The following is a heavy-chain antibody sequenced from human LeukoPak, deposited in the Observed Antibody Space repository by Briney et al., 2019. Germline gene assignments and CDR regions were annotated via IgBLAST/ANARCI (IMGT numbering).Heavy chain of an antibody. CDR2: IYYSGST. J-gene: IGHJ4*02. CDR3: ARERRGPTYFDY. Sequence: SETLSLTCTVSGGSISSSSYYWGWIRQPPGKGLEWIGYIYYSGSTNYNPPLKSRVTISVDTSKNQFSLRLSSVTAADTAVYYCARERRGPTYFDYWGQGTLVTVSS. D-gene: IGHD3-10*01. V-gene: IGHV4-61*01. CDR1: GGSISSSSYY.